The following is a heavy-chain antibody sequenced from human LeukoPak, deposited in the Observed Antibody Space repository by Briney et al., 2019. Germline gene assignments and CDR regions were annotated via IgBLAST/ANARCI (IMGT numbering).Heavy chain of an antibody. J-gene: IGHJ4*02. D-gene: IGHD3-22*01. CDR1: GFTFSSYG. CDR2: ISGSGGST. Sequence: GGTLRLSCAASGFTFSSYGMSWVRQAPGKGLEWVSAISGSGGSTYYADSVKGRFTISRDNSKNTLYLQMNSLRAEDTAVYYCAKYRSYYDSSGAHWGQGTLVTVSS. CDR3: AKYRSYYDSSGAH. V-gene: IGHV3-23*01.